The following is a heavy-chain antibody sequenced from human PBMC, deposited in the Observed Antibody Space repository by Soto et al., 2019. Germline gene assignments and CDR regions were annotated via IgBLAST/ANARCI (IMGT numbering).Heavy chain of an antibody. V-gene: IGHV4-59*01. J-gene: IGHJ4*02. Sequence: SETLSLTCTVSGGSISSYYWSWIRQPPGKGLEWIGYIYYSGSTNYNPSLKSRVTISVDTSKNQFSLKLSSVTAADTAVYYCARYGSSGWSGFDYWGQGTLVTVSS. CDR2: IYYSGST. CDR1: GGSISSYY. D-gene: IGHD6-19*01. CDR3: ARYGSSGWSGFDY.